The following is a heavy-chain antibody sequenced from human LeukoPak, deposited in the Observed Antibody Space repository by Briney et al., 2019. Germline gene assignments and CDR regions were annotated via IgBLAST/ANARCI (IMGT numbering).Heavy chain of an antibody. D-gene: IGHD3-22*01. CDR3: ARAVDYYDSSGYFPDAFDI. V-gene: IGHV4-38-2*02. Sequence: PSETLSLTCTVSGYSISSGYYWGWIRQSPGKGLEWIGSIYHSGSTYYNPPLKSRLTIAVDTSENQLSLKLSSVTAADTAVYYCARAVDYYDSSGYFPDAFDIWGQGTMVTVSS. CDR1: GYSISSGYY. CDR2: IYHSGST. J-gene: IGHJ3*02.